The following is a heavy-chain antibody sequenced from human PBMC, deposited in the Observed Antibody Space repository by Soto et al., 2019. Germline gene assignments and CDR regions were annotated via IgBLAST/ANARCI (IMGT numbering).Heavy chain of an antibody. V-gene: IGHV1-18*01. Sequence: QVQLVPSGAEVKKPGASVKVSCKASGYTFTTHGISWVRQSPGQGLEWMGWVSGDNGHTNYAQSLQGRVTMTTDTSTNTAYMELRSLRSDDTAVYYCARDLGYCRSGTCYREWFDPWGQGTLVTVSS. J-gene: IGHJ5*02. CDR3: ARDLGYCRSGTCYREWFDP. D-gene: IGHD2-15*01. CDR2: VSGDNGHT. CDR1: GYTFTTHG.